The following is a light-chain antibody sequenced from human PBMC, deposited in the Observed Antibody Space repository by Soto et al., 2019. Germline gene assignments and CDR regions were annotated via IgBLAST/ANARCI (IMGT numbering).Light chain of an antibody. J-gene: IGLJ1*01. V-gene: IGLV1-51*01. CDR2: DDN. Sequence: QSVLTQPPSVSAAPGQRVTISCSGSASNIGNNSVSWYQQLPGAAPKLLIYDDNNRPSGIPDRFSGSKSGTSATLGITGLQTGDEADYHCGTWDTSLPECVLGRGTKGTLL. CDR1: ASNIGNNS. CDR3: GTWDTSLPECV.